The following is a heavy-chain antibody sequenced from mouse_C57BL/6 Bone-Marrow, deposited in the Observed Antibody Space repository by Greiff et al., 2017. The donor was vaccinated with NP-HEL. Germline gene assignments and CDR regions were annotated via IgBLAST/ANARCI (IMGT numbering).Heavy chain of an antibody. D-gene: IGHD2-3*01. J-gene: IGHJ4*01. CDR2: IYPGSGST. CDR3: ARADGYYLYYAMDY. V-gene: IGHV1-55*01. CDR1: GYTFNSYW. Sequence: VQLQQPGAELVKPGASVKMSCKASGYTFNSYWITWVKQRPGQGLEWIGDIYPGSGSTNYNEKFKSKATLTVDTSSSTAYMQLSSLTSEDSAVYYCARADGYYLYYAMDYWGQGTSVTVSS.